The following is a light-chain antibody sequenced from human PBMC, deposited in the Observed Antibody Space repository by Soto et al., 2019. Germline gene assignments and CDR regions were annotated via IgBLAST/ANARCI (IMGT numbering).Light chain of an antibody. CDR1: KDISSS. Sequence: RVTQSPGSVSASVGEGVTITCRTSKDISSSVAWYQQKPGKAPNLLIFSASALHRGVPPRFSGSGSGTTFTLTVSSLQPEDFATYYCQQADSFPWTFGQGTKVDIK. CDR2: SAS. V-gene: IGKV1D-12*01. J-gene: IGKJ1*01. CDR3: QQADSFPWT.